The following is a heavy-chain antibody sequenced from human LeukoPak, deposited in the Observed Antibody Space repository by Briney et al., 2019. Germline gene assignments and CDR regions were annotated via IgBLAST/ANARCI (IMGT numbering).Heavy chain of an antibody. V-gene: IGHV1-2*04. CDR3: ARGFGNKQQDAFDI. Sequence: ASVKVSCKASGYTFTGYYMHWVRQAPGQGLEWMGWINPNSGGTNYAQKFQGWVTMTRDTSISTAYMELSRLRSDDTAVYYCARGFGNKQQDAFDIWGQGTMVTVSS. CDR1: GYTFTGYY. J-gene: IGHJ3*02. D-gene: IGHD3-10*01. CDR2: INPNSGGT.